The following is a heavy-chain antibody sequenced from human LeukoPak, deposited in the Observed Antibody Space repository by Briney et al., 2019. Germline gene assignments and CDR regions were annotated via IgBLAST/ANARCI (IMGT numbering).Heavy chain of an antibody. V-gene: IGHV3-23*01. Sequence: PGGTLRLSCTASGFTFSNFVMSWVRQAPGKGLEWDSSISDSGGTIYHTDSVKGRFTTSRDNSKKTLYLQMNSLRAADTAVSYCAKDRAIRGSKGFDSWGQGTLVTVSS. CDR2: ISDSGGTI. CDR3: AKDRAIRGSKGFDS. D-gene: IGHD3-10*01. CDR1: GFTFSNFV. J-gene: IGHJ4*02.